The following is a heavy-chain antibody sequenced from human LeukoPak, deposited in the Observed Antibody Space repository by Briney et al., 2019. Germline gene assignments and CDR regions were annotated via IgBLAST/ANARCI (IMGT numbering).Heavy chain of an antibody. CDR3: ARAGWFGDGFDY. J-gene: IGHJ4*02. Sequence: GGSLRLSCAASGFTFSSYSMNWVRQAPGKGLEWVSSISSSSYIYYADSVKGRFTISRDNAKNSLYLQMNSLRAEDTAVYYCARAGWFGDGFDYWGQGTLVTVSS. CDR1: GFTFSSYS. V-gene: IGHV3-21*01. D-gene: IGHD3-10*01. CDR2: ISSSSYI.